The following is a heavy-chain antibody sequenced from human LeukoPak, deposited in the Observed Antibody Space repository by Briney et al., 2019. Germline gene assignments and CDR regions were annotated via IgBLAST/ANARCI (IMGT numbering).Heavy chain of an antibody. Sequence: PGGSLRLSCAASGFTFSSYWMHWVRQAPGKGLVWVSRINSDGSSTSYADSVKGRFTISRDNARNTLYLQMNSLRAEDTAVYYCARDIPLEDYYGSGSSGDYFDYWGQGTLVTVSS. J-gene: IGHJ4*02. D-gene: IGHD3-10*01. CDR3: ARDIPLEDYYGSGSSGDYFDY. CDR2: INSDGSST. CDR1: GFTFSSYW. V-gene: IGHV3-74*01.